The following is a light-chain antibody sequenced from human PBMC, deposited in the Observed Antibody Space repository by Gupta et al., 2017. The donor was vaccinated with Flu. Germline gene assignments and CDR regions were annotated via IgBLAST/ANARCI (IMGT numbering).Light chain of an antibody. CDR1: NSNVGGYKY. CDR3: SSYTTTSTLV. Sequence: QSALTQPASVSGSLGPSISISCTGDNSNVGGYKYVSWFQQHPGRAPKLMIYEVSHRPSGISNRFSGSKSGNTASLTISGLQAEDEAHYYCSSYTTTSTLVFGGGTKVTV. V-gene: IGLV2-14*01. CDR2: EVS. J-gene: IGLJ3*02.